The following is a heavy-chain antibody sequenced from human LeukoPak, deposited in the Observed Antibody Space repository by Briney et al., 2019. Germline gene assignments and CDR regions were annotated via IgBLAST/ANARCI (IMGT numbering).Heavy chain of an antibody. CDR1: GFTASSKC. J-gene: IGHJ3*01. CDR3: TRVPSGRSVFDA. CDR2: IRGDVSSA. V-gene: IGHV3-74*03. D-gene: IGHD1-26*01. Sequence: GGSLRLSCKASGFTASSKCLHWVRQAPGKRLAWVSRIRGDVSSATYAASVKGRFSVSTDSAKNTVHLQMNSLRVEDTGVYYCTRVPSGRSVFDAWGQGTVVTVSS.